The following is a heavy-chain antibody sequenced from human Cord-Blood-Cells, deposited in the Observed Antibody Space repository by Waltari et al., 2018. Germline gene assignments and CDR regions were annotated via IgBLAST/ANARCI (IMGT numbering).Heavy chain of an antibody. D-gene: IGHD7-27*01. CDR2: IYRCGRT. CDR1: GFTVSSNY. J-gene: IGHJ4*02. Sequence: EVQLVESGGGLIQPGWSLRLSCAASGFTVSSNYMRCVRQAAGKGLQWVSVIYRCGRTVCADAVEVRFSMSRDNATSPLYREMNSRRAADTAVYDCARAGNWGCRVGDGDYWAQGVRVTLSP. CDR3: ARAGNWGCRVGDGDY. V-gene: IGHV3-53*01.